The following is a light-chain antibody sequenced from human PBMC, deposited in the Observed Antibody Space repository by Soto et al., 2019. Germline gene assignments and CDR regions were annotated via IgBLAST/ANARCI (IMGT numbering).Light chain of an antibody. V-gene: IGKV1-39*01. CDR2: AAT. CDR1: QYIASY. CDR3: QQSDTSPWT. Sequence: DIQMTQSPASLSASVGDRVTITCRSSQYIASYLNWYQQKPGKAPKLLISAATSLQSGVPSRFSGRESGTDFTLTITSLQPEDFATYYCQQSDTSPWTFGQGTKVEV. J-gene: IGKJ1*01.